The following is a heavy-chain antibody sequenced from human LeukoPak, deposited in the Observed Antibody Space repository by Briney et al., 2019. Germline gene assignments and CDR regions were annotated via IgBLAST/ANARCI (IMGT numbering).Heavy chain of an antibody. CDR3: ARDRGPYYDFWSGYPRDAFDI. D-gene: IGHD3-3*01. Sequence: PGGSLRLSCAASGFTFSSYSMNWVRQAPGKGLEWVSSISSSSSYIYYADSVKGRFTISRDNAKNSLYLQMNSLRAEDTAVCYCARDRGPYYDFWSGYPRDAFDIWGQGTMVTVSS. CDR2: ISSSSSYI. CDR1: GFTFSSYS. V-gene: IGHV3-21*01. J-gene: IGHJ3*02.